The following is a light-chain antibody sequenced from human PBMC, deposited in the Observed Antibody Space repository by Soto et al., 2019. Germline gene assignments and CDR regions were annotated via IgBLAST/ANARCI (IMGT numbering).Light chain of an antibody. V-gene: IGKV3D-15*01. Sequence: EVVMTQSPATLSWXPXXXXTXXXMASQSVSSYLAWYQQKPGQAPRLLIYDASNRATGIPARFSGSGSGTEFTLTINSLQSEDSAVYYCQQHNQWPITFGQGTRLEIK. CDR1: QSVSSY. CDR3: QQHNQWPIT. CDR2: DAS. J-gene: IGKJ5*01.